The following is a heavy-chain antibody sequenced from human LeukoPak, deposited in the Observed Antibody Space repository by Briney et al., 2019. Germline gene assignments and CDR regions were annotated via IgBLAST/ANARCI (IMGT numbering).Heavy chain of an antibody. D-gene: IGHD1-26*01. Sequence: PGGSLRLSCAASGFIFSNYWMSWVRQAPGEGLEWVANIKQDGSEKYYVDSVKGRFTISRDDAKNSLYLQMNSLRAEDTAVYYCARVGWESTYWGQGTLVTVSS. V-gene: IGHV3-7*01. CDR2: IKQDGSEK. CDR3: ARVGWESTY. CDR1: GFIFSNYW. J-gene: IGHJ4*02.